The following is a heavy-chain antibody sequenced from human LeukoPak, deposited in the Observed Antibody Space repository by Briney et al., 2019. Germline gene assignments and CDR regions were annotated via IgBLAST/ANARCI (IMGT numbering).Heavy chain of an antibody. J-gene: IGHJ5*02. CDR2: INRSGST. Sequence: PSETLSLTCAVYGGSFSGYYWSWIRQPPGKGLELIGEINRSGSTNYNPSLKSRVTISVDTSKNQFSLKLSSVTAADTAVYYCARQGMVRGENWFDPWGQGTLVTVSS. D-gene: IGHD3-10*01. CDR1: GGSFSGYY. V-gene: IGHV4-34*01. CDR3: ARQGMVRGENWFDP.